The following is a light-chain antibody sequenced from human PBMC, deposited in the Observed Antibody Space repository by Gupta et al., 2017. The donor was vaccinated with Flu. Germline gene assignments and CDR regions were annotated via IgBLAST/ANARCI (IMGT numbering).Light chain of an antibody. CDR1: RLQSRY. V-gene: IGLV3-1*01. CDR2: QDS. Sequence: CSGDRLQSRYTYWYQKKAGQSPVLVMYQDSKRPSGIPERFSGSTYRNTATLTISGTQTVDEGDYYCQACDSRTVIFGGGTKLTVL. J-gene: IGLJ2*01. CDR3: QACDSRTVI.